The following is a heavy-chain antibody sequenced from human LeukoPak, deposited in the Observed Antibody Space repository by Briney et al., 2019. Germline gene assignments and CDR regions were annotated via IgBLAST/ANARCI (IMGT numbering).Heavy chain of an antibody. CDR1: GPAISNAW. J-gene: IGHJ4*02. CDR2: MKEDGGEI. V-gene: IGHV3-7*01. D-gene: IGHD4-23*01. Sequence: GGSLRLSCAASGPAISNAWMSWVRQATGKGLEWVANMKEDGGEINYVDSVKGRFTISRDNANNSLYLQLSSLRVDDTAVYYCGRDRGYSTFDYWGQGTLVTVSS. CDR3: GRDRGYSTFDY.